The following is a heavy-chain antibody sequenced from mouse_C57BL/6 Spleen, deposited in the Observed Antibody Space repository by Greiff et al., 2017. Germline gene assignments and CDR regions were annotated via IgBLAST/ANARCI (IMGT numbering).Heavy chain of an antibody. CDR1: GYTFTSYW. J-gene: IGHJ2*01. CDR2: IDPSDSYT. Sequence: VQLQQPGAELVMPGASVKLSCKASGYTFTSYWMPWVKQRPGQGLEWIGEIDPSDSYTNYNQKFKGKSTLTVDKSSSTAYMQLSSLTSEDSAVYYCARNHYYGSRYFDYWGQGTTLTVSS. V-gene: IGHV1-69*01. CDR3: ARNHYYGSRYFDY. D-gene: IGHD1-1*01.